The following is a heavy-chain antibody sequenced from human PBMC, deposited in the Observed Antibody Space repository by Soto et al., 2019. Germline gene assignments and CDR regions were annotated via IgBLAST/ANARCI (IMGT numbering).Heavy chain of an antibody. CDR1: GGPFGGHA. CDR2: ISSNGGST. Sequence: ASGGPFGGHAIRCVLQNQGKGLEYVSAISSNGGSTYNANSVKGRFTISRDNSKNTLYLQMGSLRAEDMAVYYCARDLAGYSGYAFDYWGQGTFVTVSS. V-gene: IGHV3-64*01. D-gene: IGHD5-12*01. J-gene: IGHJ4*02. CDR3: ARDLAGYSGYAFDY.